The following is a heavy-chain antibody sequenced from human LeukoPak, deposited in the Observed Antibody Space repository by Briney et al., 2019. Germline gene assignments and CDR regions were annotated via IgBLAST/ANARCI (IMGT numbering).Heavy chain of an antibody. J-gene: IGHJ4*02. CDR1: GGSISSGGYY. CDR2: IYYSGST. D-gene: IGHD2-2*02. CDR3: AREMGDCSSTSCYKAFDY. V-gene: IGHV4-31*03. Sequence: PSQTLSLTCTVSGGSISSGGYYWSRIRQHPVKGLERIGYIYYSGSTYYNPSLKSRVTISVDTSKNQFSLKLSSVTAADTAVYYCAREMGDCSSTSCYKAFDYWGQGTLVTVSS.